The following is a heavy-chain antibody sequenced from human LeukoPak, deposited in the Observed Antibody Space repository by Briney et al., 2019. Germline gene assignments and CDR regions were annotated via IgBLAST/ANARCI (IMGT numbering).Heavy chain of an antibody. CDR1: GFTVSSKY. J-gene: IGHJ4*02. CDR3: ARLATSTGSYVDY. D-gene: IGHD1-26*01. V-gene: IGHV3-53*01. Sequence: HPGGSLRLSCAASGFTVSSKYMGWVRQAPGKGLEWLSVIYDGGGANYADSVKARFTISRDNSKNTLYLQMDSLRAEDTAVYYCARLATSTGSYVDYWGQGTLVTVSS. CDR2: IYDGGGA.